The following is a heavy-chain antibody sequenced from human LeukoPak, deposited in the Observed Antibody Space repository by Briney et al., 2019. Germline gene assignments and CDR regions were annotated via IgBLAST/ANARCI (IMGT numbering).Heavy chain of an antibody. D-gene: IGHD1-26*01. V-gene: IGHV4-59*08. Sequence: PSETLSLTCTVSSGSIGTYYWAWIRQTPGKGLEWIGYISYSGSTKHNPSLTRRITISLDTSKNQFSLELRSMTAADTAMYYCARRAGSFTTFDFWGQGTLVTVSS. CDR2: ISYSGST. J-gene: IGHJ4*02. CDR1: SGSIGTYY. CDR3: ARRAGSFTTFDF.